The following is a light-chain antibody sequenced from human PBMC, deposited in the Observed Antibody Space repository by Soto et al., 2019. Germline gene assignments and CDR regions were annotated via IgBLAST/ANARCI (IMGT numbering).Light chain of an antibody. CDR1: QTINTY. J-gene: IGKJ3*01. Sequence: DIQLTQSPSSLSASVGDRVTITCRASQTINTYLNWYQQKPGKAPKLLIFGAHALQTGVPSRFSGSGSGTDFTLTIGSLQTEDFATYYCQQSHRTPFTFGPGTKVDIK. V-gene: IGKV1-39*01. CDR2: GAH. CDR3: QQSHRTPFT.